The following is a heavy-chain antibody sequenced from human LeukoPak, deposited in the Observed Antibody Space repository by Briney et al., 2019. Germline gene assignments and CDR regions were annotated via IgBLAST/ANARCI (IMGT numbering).Heavy chain of an antibody. D-gene: IGHD5-18*01. Sequence: GGSLRLSCAASGFTLSSYSMNWVRQAPGKGLEWVSSISSSSSYIYYADSVKGRFTISRDNAKNSLYLQMNSLRAEDTAVYYCARDGGYSYGYGMDVWGKGTTVTVSS. CDR3: ARDGGYSYGYGMDV. CDR1: GFTLSSYS. V-gene: IGHV3-21*01. J-gene: IGHJ6*04. CDR2: ISSSSSYI.